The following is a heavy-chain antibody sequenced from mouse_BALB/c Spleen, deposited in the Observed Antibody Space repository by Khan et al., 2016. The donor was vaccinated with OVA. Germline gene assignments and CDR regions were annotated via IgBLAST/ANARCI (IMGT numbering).Heavy chain of an antibody. CDR2: INPSTDYT. V-gene: IGHV1-7*01. CDR3: VNHGSSSAWFAY. CDR1: GYTFTSYW. D-gene: IGHD1-1*01. J-gene: IGHJ3*01. Sequence: QVQLQQSGAELAKPGASVKMSCKASGYTFTSYWMHWVKQRPGQGLEWIGYINPSTDYTEYNQKFKDKATLTADKSSITAYMQLTSLTSEDSAVXYCVNHGSSSAWFAYWGQGTLVTVSA.